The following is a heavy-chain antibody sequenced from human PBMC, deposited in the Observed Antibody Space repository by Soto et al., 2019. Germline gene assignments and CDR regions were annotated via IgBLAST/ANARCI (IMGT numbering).Heavy chain of an antibody. J-gene: IGHJ6*02. V-gene: IGHV4-34*01. CDR2: INHSGST. D-gene: IGHD5-18*01. CDR1: GWSFSGYY. Sequence: SETLSLTCAVYGWSFSGYYWSWIRQPPGQGLEWIGEINHSGSTNYNPSLKSRVTISVDTSKNQFSLKLSSVTAADTAVYYCANGGYSYGYGGYYYYGMDVWGQGTTVT. CDR3: ANGGYSYGYGGYYYYGMDV.